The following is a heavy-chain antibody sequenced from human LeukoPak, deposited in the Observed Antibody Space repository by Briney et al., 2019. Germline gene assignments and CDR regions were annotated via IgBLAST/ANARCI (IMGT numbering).Heavy chain of an antibody. CDR1: GGSFSGYY. CDR2: INHSGST. V-gene: IGHV4-34*01. Sequence: SETLSLTCTVSGGSFSGYYWSWIRQPPGKGLEWIGEINHSGSTNYNPSLKSRVTISVDTSKNQFSLKLSSVTAADTAVYYCARTRQGYSSSWYGQELRFDYWGQGTLVTVSS. J-gene: IGHJ4*02. D-gene: IGHD6-13*01. CDR3: ARTRQGYSSSWYGQELRFDY.